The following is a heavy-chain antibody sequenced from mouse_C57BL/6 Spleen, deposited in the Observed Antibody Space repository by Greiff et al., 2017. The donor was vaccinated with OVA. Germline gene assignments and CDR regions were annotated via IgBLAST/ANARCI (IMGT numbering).Heavy chain of an antibody. CDR2: IDPETGGT. D-gene: IGHD4-1*01. CDR1: GYTFTDYE. J-gene: IGHJ4*01. Sequence: QVQLQQSGAELVRPGASVTLSCKASGYTFTDYEMHWVKQTPVHGLEWIGAIDPETGGTAYNQKFKGKAILTADKSSSTAYMELRSLTSEDSAVYYWTGWETYAMDYWGQGTSVTVSA. V-gene: IGHV1-15*01. CDR3: TGWETYAMDY.